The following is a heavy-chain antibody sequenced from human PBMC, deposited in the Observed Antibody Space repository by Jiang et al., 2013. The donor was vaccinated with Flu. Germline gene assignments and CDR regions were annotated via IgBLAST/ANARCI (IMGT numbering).Heavy chain of an antibody. CDR3: ARGESFGRSFDY. CDR1: GYIFTNYY. D-gene: IGHD3/OR15-3a*01. CDR2: INPTSGST. V-gene: IGHV1-46*01. Sequence: SGAEVKKPGASVKVSCKASGYIFTNYYLHWVRQAPGRGLEWMGMINPTSGSTDYPQKFQGRVTMTRDTSTSTVYMELRSLKSEDTAVYYSARGESFGRSFDYWGQGTLVTVSS. J-gene: IGHJ4*02.